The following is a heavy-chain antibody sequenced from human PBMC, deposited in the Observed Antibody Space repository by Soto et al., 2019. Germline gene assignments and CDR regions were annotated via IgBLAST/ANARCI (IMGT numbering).Heavy chain of an antibody. CDR1: AHSIAHSY. J-gene: IGHJ1*01. CDR3: ACAYSPRWYLN. D-gene: IGHD6-13*01. V-gene: IGHV4-59*01. Sequence: SETLSLTCTVSAHSIAHSYCSWFRHSPGKRLEWIGYISFSGTTNYNPSLKSRVTMSVDTSKNEVSLKLSSVTAADTATYYCACAYSPRWYLNWAPRTSVTVSA. CDR2: ISFSGTT.